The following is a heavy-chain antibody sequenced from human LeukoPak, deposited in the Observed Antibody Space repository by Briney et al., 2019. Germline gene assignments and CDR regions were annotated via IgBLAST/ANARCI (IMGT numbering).Heavy chain of an antibody. CDR1: GFTFSSYA. Sequence: GGSLRLSCAASGFTFSSYAMHWVRQAPGKGLEWVAVISYDGSNKYYADSVKGRFTISRDNSKNTLYMQMNSLRAEDTAVYYCARDRLRIHSDPYGMDVWGQGTTVTVSS. D-gene: IGHD3-3*01. J-gene: IGHJ6*02. V-gene: IGHV3-30-3*01. CDR2: ISYDGSNK. CDR3: ARDRLRIHSDPYGMDV.